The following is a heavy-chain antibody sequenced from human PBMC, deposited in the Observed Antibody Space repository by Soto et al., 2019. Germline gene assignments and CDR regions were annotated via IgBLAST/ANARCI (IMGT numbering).Heavy chain of an antibody. CDR1: GVTFSSYA. CDR2: IIPIFATA. D-gene: IGHD2-2*02. Sequence: SVKVSGKASGVTFSSYAISWVRQAPGQGLEWMGGIIPIFATANYAQKFQGRVTITADESTSTAYMDLSSLRSEDTAMYYCARGGNCSSTSCYIPPHYYYYDMDVWGQGTTVTVSS. V-gene: IGHV1-69*13. CDR3: ARGGNCSSTSCYIPPHYYYYDMDV. J-gene: IGHJ6*02.